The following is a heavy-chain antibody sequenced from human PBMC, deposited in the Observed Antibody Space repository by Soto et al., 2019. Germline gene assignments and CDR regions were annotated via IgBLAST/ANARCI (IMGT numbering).Heavy chain of an antibody. CDR1: GYTFTSYD. CDR2: MNPNSGNT. V-gene: IGHV1-8*01. CDR3: ARERSAAGTGWFDP. D-gene: IGHD6-13*01. Sequence: QVQLVQSGAEVKKPGASVKVSCKASGYTFTSYDINWVRQATGQGLEWMGWMNPNSGNTGYAQKFQGRVTMNRNTSKSTAYMDLSSLRSEDTAVYYCARERSAAGTGWFDPWGQGTRVTVSS. J-gene: IGHJ5*02.